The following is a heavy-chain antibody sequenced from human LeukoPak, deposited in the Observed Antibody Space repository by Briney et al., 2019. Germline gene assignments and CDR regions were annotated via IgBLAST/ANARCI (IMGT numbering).Heavy chain of an antibody. Sequence: GGSLRLSSAASGFTFSDYYMTWIRQAPGKGLEWVSYISSSGSIIYYADSVKGRFIISRDNAKNSLYLQMNSLRAEDTAVYFCARVGYDSSGRFDYWGQGTLVTVSS. CDR1: GFTFSDYY. D-gene: IGHD3-22*01. J-gene: IGHJ4*02. CDR3: ARVGYDSSGRFDY. V-gene: IGHV3-11*04. CDR2: ISSSGSII.